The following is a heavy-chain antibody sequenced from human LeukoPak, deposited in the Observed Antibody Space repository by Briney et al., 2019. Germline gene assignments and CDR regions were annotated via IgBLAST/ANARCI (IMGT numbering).Heavy chain of an antibody. Sequence: GGSLRLSCAASGFTFNSYPMSWVRQAPGKGLEWVSTIGDSGSGTYYADSVKGRFTISRDNSKSTLYLEMKSLRPEDTAVYYCARDRPENYWGQGTLVTVSS. CDR3: ARDRPENY. V-gene: IGHV3-23*01. CDR1: GFTFNSYP. CDR2: IGDSGSGT. J-gene: IGHJ4*02.